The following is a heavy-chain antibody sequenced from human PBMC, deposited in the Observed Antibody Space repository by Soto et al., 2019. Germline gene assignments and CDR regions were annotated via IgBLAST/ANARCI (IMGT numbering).Heavy chain of an antibody. J-gene: IGHJ6*02. CDR2: IWYDGSNK. D-gene: IGHD2-2*01. V-gene: IGHV3-33*01. CDR1: GFTFSSYG. CDR3: AREVRGDCSSTSCYPYYYYYGMDV. Sequence: RLSCAASGFTFSSYGMHWVRQAPGKGLEWVAVIWYDGSNKYYADSVKGRFTISRDNSKNTLYLQMNSLRAEDTAVYYCAREVRGDCSSTSCYPYYYYYGMDVWGQGTTVTVSS.